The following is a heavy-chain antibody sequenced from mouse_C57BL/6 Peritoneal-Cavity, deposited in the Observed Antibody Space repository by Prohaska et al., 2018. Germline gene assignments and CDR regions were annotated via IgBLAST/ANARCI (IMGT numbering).Heavy chain of an antibody. J-gene: IGHJ4*01. V-gene: IGHV1-61*01. CDR3: SRSILSLSAMDY. CDR2: IYPSDSET. CDR1: GYTFTSYW. D-gene: IGHD6-1*01. Sequence: QVQLQQPGAELVRPGSSVKLSCKASGYTFTSYWMDWVKQRPGQGLEWIGNIYPSDSETHYNQKFKDKATWTVDKSSSTAYMQLSSLTSEDSAVYDWSRSILSLSAMDYWGQGTSVTVSS.